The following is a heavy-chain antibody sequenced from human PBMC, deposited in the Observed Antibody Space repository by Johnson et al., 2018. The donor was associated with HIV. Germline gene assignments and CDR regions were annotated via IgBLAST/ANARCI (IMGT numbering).Heavy chain of an antibody. D-gene: IGHD1-26*01. V-gene: IGHV3-66*01. CDR3: ARDRIVGWEPYDAFDI. J-gene: IGHJ3*02. Sequence: VQLVESGGGLVQPGGSLRLSCAASGFTVSTNSMSWVRQAPGKGLEWVSVIYSGDNTLYADSVKGRFIVSRDKAKNFLYLQMNSLRAEDTALYYCARDRIVGWEPYDAFDIWGQGTMVTVSS. CDR1: GFTVSTNS. CDR2: IYSGDNT.